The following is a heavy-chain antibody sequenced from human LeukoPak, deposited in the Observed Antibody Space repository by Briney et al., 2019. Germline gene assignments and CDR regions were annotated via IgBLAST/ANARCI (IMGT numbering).Heavy chain of an antibody. J-gene: IGHJ6*03. CDR3: ARRGVAARPGYYYYYMDV. V-gene: IGHV4-59*01. D-gene: IGHD6-6*01. Sequence: SETLSLTCSVSGGSISSYYRSWIRQPPGMGLEWIGYISYSGSTNYNPSLKSRVTISVDTSKNQFSLKLSSVTAADTAVCYCARRGVAARPGYYYYYMDVWGKGTTVTVSS. CDR1: GGSISSYY. CDR2: ISYSGST.